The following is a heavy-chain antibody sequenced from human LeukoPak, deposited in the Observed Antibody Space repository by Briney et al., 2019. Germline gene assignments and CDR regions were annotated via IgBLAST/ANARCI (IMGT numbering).Heavy chain of an antibody. CDR2: INPNSGGT. V-gene: IGHV1-2*06. CDR1: GYTFTGYY. D-gene: IGHD3-16*02. Sequence: ASVKVSCKASGYTFTGYYMHWVRQVPGQGLEWMGRINPNSGGTNYAQKFQGRVTMTRDTSISTAYMELSRLRSDDTAVYYCANILSYDYVWGSYRPFDYWGQGTLVTVSS. J-gene: IGHJ4*02. CDR3: ANILSYDYVWGSYRPFDY.